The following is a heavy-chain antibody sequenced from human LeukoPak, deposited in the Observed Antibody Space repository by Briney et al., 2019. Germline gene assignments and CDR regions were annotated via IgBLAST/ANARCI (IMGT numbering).Heavy chain of an antibody. CDR1: GGSISSYY. D-gene: IGHD2-15*01. Sequence: SETLSLTCTVSGGSISSYYWSWIRQPPGKGLEWIGYIYYSGSTNYNPSLKSRVTISVDTSKNQLSLNLKSVTAADTAVYHCARDRDVDDFDSWGHGTLVTVSS. CDR3: ARDRDVDDFDS. V-gene: IGHV4-59*12. CDR2: IYYSGST. J-gene: IGHJ4*01.